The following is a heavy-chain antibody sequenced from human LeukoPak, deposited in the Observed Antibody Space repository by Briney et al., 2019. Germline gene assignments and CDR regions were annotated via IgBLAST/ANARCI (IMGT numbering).Heavy chain of an antibody. D-gene: IGHD5-12*01. CDR2: INHSGST. Sequence: SEALSLTCAVYGGSFSGYYWSWIRQPPGKGLEWIGEINHSGSTNYNPSLKSRVTISVDTSKNQFSLQLSSVTAADTAVYYCARGARTPSGYGSRTAGRANWFDPWGQGTLVTVSS. CDR3: ARGARTPSGYGSRTAGRANWFDP. CDR1: GGSFSGYY. V-gene: IGHV4-34*01. J-gene: IGHJ5*02.